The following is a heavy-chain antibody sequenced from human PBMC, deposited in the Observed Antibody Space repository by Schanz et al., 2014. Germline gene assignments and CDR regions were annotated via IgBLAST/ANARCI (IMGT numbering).Heavy chain of an antibody. CDR2: ISSSSSYI. CDR1: GFSLSSYN. D-gene: IGHD6-13*01. CDR3: VREVGAAAGLAWGLDY. V-gene: IGHV3-21*06. J-gene: IGHJ4*02. Sequence: EVQLVESGGGLVKPGESLRLSCAASGFSLSSYNMNWVRQAPGKGLEWVSSISSSSSYIYYADSVKGRFTISRDNAKSSLFLQMNSLRAEDTAVYYCVREVGAAAGLAWGLDYWGRGTLVTVSS.